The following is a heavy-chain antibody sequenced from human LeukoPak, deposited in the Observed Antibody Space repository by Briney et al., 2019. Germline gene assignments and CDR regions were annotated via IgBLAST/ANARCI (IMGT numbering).Heavy chain of an antibody. CDR3: AKDRPADRGLVNHLFDY. D-gene: IGHD3/OR15-3a*01. V-gene: IGHV3-23*01. Sequence: QSGGSLRLSCAASGFTFRSYSMNWVRQALGKGLEWVSSISRNSRYTYYADSVKGRFTISRDNSKNTLYLKMNSLRAEDTAVYYCAKDRPADRGLVNHLFDYWGQGTLVTVSS. CDR1: GFTFRSYS. CDR2: ISRNSRYT. J-gene: IGHJ4*02.